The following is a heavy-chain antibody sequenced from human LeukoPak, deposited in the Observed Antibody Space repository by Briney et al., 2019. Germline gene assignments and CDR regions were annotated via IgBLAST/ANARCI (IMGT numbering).Heavy chain of an antibody. J-gene: IGHJ4*02. Sequence: SETLSLTCAVYGGSFSGYYWSWIRQPPGKGLEWIGEINHSGSTNYNPSLKSRVTISVDTSKNQFSLKLSSVTAADTAVYYCARDALWFGEPTYYFDDWGQGTLVTVSS. D-gene: IGHD3-10*01. CDR1: GGSFSGYY. CDR2: INHSGST. CDR3: ARDALWFGEPTYYFDD. V-gene: IGHV4-34*01.